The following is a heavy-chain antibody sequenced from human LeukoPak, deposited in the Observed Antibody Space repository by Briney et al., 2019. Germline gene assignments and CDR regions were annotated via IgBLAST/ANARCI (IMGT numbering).Heavy chain of an antibody. J-gene: IGHJ2*01. D-gene: IGHD1-26*01. CDR2: INHSGST. Sequence: MPSETLSLTCAVYGGSFSGYYWSWIRQPPGKGLEWIGEINHSGSTNYNPSLKSRVTISVDTSKNQFSLKLSSVTAADTAVYYCARPRGVGAPYWYFDLWGRGTLVTVSS. CDR3: ARPRGVGAPYWYFDL. CDR1: GGSFSGYY. V-gene: IGHV4-34*01.